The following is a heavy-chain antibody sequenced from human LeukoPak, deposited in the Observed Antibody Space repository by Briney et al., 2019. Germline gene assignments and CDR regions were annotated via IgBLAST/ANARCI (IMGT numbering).Heavy chain of an antibody. D-gene: IGHD6-19*01. CDR3: ARGVRYSSGPTGY. J-gene: IGHJ4*02. V-gene: IGHV1-2*02. Sequence: ASVKVSCKASGYTFTSYYMHWVRQAPGQGLEWMGWINPNSGGTNYAQKFQVRVTMTRDTSISTAYMELSRLRSDDTAVYYCARGVRYSSGPTGYWGQGTLVTVSS. CDR2: INPNSGGT. CDR1: GYTFTSYY.